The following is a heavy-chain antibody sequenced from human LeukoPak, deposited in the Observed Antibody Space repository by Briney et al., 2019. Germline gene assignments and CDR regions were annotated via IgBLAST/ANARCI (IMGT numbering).Heavy chain of an antibody. D-gene: IGHD6-6*01. J-gene: IGHJ4*02. V-gene: IGHV1-2*02. CDR2: INPNSGGT. CDR1: GYTFTGYY. CDR3: ARSFRIAARRHFDY. Sequence: GASAKVSCKASGYTFTGYYMHWVRQAPGQGLEWMGWINPNSGGTNYAQKFQGRVTMTRDTSISTAYMELSRLRSDDTAVYYCARSFRIAARRHFDYWGQGTLVTVSS.